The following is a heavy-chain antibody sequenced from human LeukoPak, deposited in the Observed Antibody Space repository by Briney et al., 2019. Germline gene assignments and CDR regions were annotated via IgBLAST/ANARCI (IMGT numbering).Heavy chain of an antibody. CDR1: GGTCGGHA. D-gene: IGHD1-14*01. Sequence: SVKVSCKASGGTCGGHAISWIRESPGQRLEWMGDIVPVFGIANYAEKFQGRLTVTGDESANTAYMELTSLTFEDTAVYYCVREFEPQVPAFGDWGQGTLVTVS. V-gene: IGHV1-69*13. J-gene: IGHJ4*02. CDR3: VREFEPQVPAFGD. CDR2: IVPVFGIA.